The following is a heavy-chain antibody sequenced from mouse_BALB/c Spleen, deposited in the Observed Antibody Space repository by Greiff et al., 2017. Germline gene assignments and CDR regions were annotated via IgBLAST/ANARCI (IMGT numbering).Heavy chain of an antibody. CDR1: GFNIKDTY. V-gene: IGHV14-3*02. J-gene: IGHJ2*01. CDR2: IDPANGNT. D-gene: IGHD1-1*01. Sequence: VQPKESGAELVKPGASVKLSCTASGFNIKDTYMHWVKQRPEQGLEWIGRIDPANGNTKYDPKFQGKATITADTSSNTAYLQLSSLTSEDTAVYYCARSGYYGSRLFDYWGQGTTLTVSS. CDR3: ARSGYYGSRLFDY.